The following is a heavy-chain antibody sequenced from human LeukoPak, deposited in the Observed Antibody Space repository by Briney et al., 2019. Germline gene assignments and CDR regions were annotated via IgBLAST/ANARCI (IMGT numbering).Heavy chain of an antibody. V-gene: IGHV4-31*03. CDR2: IYYSGST. CDR1: GGSISSGGYY. J-gene: IGHJ4*02. CDR3: ARDGSIAAAGSVVDGGFDY. D-gene: IGHD6-13*01. Sequence: SQTLSLTCTVSGGSISSGGYYWSWIRQHPGKGLEWIGYIYYSGSTYYHPSLKSRVTISVDTSKNQFSLKLSSVTAADTAVYYCARDGSIAAAGSVVDGGFDYWGQGTLVTVSS.